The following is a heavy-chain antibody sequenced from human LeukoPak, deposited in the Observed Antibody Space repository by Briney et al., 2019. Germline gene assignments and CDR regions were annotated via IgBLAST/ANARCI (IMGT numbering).Heavy chain of an antibody. Sequence: ASVKVSCKASGYTFTGYYMHWVRQAPGQGLEWMGWINPNSGGTNYAQKFQGRVTMTRDTSISTAYMELSRLGSDDTAVYYCARDLDDYVWGSYREGDYYGMDVWGQGTTVTVSS. CDR2: INPNSGGT. J-gene: IGHJ6*02. CDR3: ARDLDDYVWGSYREGDYYGMDV. CDR1: GYTFTGYY. V-gene: IGHV1-2*02. D-gene: IGHD3-16*02.